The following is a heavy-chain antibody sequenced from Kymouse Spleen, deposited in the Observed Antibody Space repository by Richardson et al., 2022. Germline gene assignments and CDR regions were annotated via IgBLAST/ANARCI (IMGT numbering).Heavy chain of an antibody. CDR3: ARQGTAMALTYYYGSGSYGDWFDP. J-gene: IGHJ5*02. V-gene: IGHV4-39*01. CDR2: IYYSGST. D-gene: IGHD3-10*01. Sequence: QLQLQESGPGLVKPSETLSLTCTVSGGSISSSSYYWGWIRQPPGKGLEWIGSIYYSGSTYYNPSLKSRVTISVDTSKNQFSLKLSSVTAADTAVYYCARQGTAMALTYYYGSGSYGDWFDPWGQGTLVTVSS. CDR1: GGSISSSSYY.